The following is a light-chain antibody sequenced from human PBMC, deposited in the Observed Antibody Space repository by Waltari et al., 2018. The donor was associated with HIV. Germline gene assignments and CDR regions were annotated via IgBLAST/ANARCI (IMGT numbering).Light chain of an antibody. V-gene: IGKV1-9*01. J-gene: IGKJ2*01. CDR3: QQLDNNPHT. CDR1: PTNNIY. Sequence: DSQMNMTQSSSSASVGVRDSITCTARPTNNIYLYLAWYQEKPGKAPKLLIYAASTLQSGVPSRFSGSGSGTDFTLTISSLQPEDFANYYCQQLDNNPHTFGQGTKLEIK. CDR2: AAS.